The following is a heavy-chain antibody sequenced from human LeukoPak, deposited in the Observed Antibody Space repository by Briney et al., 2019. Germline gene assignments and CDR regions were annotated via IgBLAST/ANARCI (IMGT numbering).Heavy chain of an antibody. CDR1: GFTFSSYG. D-gene: IGHD5-24*01. CDR3: ARALRDGYPLGNAFDI. Sequence: GGSLRLSCAASGFTFSSYGMHWVRQAPGKGLEWVAVISYDGSNKYYADSVKGRFTISRENAKNSLYLQMNSLRAGDTAVYYCARALRDGYPLGNAFDIWSQGTMVTVSS. V-gene: IGHV3-30*03. CDR2: ISYDGSNK. J-gene: IGHJ3*02.